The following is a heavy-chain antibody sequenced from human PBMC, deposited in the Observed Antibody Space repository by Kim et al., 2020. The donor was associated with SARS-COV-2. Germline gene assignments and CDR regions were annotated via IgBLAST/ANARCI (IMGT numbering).Heavy chain of an antibody. D-gene: IGHD2-15*01. CDR3: ASGYCSGGSCSYYFDY. J-gene: IGHJ4*02. Sequence: SVKVSCKASGGTFSSYAISWVRQAPGQGLEWMGRIIPILGIANYAQKFQGRVTITADKSTSTAYMELSSLRSEDTAVYYCASGYCSGGSCSYYFDYWGQGTLVTVSS. V-gene: IGHV1-69*04. CDR2: IIPILGIA. CDR1: GGTFSSYA.